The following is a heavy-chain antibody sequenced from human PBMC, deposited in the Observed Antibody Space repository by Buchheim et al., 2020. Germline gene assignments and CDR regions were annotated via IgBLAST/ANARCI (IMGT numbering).Heavy chain of an antibody. D-gene: IGHD4-17*01. CDR3: ARARMSTVTKSYFDY. V-gene: IGHV4-31*01. J-gene: IGHJ4*02. CDR1: GGSISSGGYY. Sequence: QLQLQESGSGLVKPSQTLSLTCTVSGGSISSGGYYWSWIRQHPEEGLEWIGYIYYSGITYYNPSLKSLVTISVDTSKNHFSLQLSSVTAADTAVYYCARARMSTVTKSYFDYWGQGTL. CDR2: IYYSGIT.